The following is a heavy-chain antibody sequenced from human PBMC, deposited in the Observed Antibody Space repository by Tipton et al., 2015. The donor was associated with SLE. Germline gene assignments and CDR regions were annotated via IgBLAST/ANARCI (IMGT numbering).Heavy chain of an antibody. J-gene: IGHJ3*01. CDR2: INHSGNT. D-gene: IGHD1-26*01. Sequence: TLSLTCTVSGASLSSFFWAWIRQPPGKGLEWIGEINHSGNTNFNPSLGSRVTVSVDTSNNQFSLRLSSVTAADTATYYCARDTHSGRRSDQWGQGTMVTVSS. CDR3: ARDTHSGRRSDQ. CDR1: GASLSSFF. V-gene: IGHV4-34*01.